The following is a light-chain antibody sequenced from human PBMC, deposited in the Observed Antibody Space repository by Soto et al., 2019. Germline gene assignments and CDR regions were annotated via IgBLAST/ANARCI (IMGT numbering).Light chain of an antibody. CDR1: SDDIGSYNL. CDR3: CSYTTSSTYV. CDR2: EVD. V-gene: IGLV2-14*02. J-gene: IGLJ1*01. Sequence: QSVLTQPASLSGSPGQSITISCTGASDDIGSYNLVSWYQQHPGNAPKLILYEVDKRPSGVSYRFSASKSGNTAFLTISGLQAEDEADYYCCSYTTSSTYVFGTGTKVTVL.